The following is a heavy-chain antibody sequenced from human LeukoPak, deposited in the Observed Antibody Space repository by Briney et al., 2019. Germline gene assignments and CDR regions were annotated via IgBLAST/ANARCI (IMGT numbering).Heavy chain of an antibody. CDR1: GYIFSIYW. V-gene: IGHV5-51*01. Sequence: GESLQISCKGSGYIFSIYWIAWVRQMPGEGLECMGIIYPDDSDTRYSPPFQGRVTISADKSINTAYLHWSSLEASDTAVYYCVRGGKDGYRYYDFWGQGTLVTVSS. CDR2: IYPDDSDT. D-gene: IGHD5-24*01. J-gene: IGHJ4*02. CDR3: VRGGKDGYRYYDF.